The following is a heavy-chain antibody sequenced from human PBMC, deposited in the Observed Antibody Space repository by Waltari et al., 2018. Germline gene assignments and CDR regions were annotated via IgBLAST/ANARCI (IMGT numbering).Heavy chain of an antibody. D-gene: IGHD6-19*01. CDR3: ARWYSSGWYRRVYYYYYGMDV. J-gene: IGHJ6*02. Sequence: QVQLQQWGAGLLKPSETLSLTCAVYGGSFSGYYWSWLRQPPGKGLEWIGEINHSGSTNYNPSLKSRVTISVDTSKNQFSLKLSSVTAADTAVYYCARWYSSGWYRRVYYYYYGMDVWGQGTTVTVSS. CDR2: INHSGST. V-gene: IGHV4-34*01. CDR1: GGSFSGYY.